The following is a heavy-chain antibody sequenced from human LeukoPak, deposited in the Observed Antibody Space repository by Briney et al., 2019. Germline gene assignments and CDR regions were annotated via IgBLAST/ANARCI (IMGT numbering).Heavy chain of an antibody. CDR3: ARPEGYCSSTSCYVSGLVDY. CDR2: ISAYNGNT. CDR1: GYTFTSYG. J-gene: IGHJ4*02. V-gene: IGHV1-18*01. Sequence: ASVKVSCKASGYTFTSYGISWVRQAPGQGLEWMGWISAYNGNTNYAQKLQGRVTMTTDTSTSTAYMELRSLRSDDTAVYYCARPEGYCSSTSCYVSGLVDYWGQGTLVTVSS. D-gene: IGHD2-2*01.